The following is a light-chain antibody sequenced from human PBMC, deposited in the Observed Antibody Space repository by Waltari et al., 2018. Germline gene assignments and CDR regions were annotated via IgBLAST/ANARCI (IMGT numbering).Light chain of an antibody. CDR3: AAWEDSLNGVV. CDR2: SNN. Sequence: QSVLTQPPSASGTPGQRVTISCSGSSTNLGSNTVNWYQQLPGTAPKLLISSNNQRPSGVPDRFSGSKSGTSASLAISGLQSEDEADYYCAAWEDSLNGVVFGGGTKLTVL. J-gene: IGLJ2*01. V-gene: IGLV1-44*01. CDR1: STNLGSNT.